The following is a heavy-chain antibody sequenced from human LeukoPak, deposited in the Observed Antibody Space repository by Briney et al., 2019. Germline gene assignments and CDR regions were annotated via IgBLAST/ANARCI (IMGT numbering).Heavy chain of an antibody. Sequence: PGGSLRLSCAASGFTFSSYAMSWVRQAPGKGLEWVSAISGSGGSTYYADSVKGRFTISRDNSKNTLYLQMNSLRAEDTAVYYCARDCTGGSCYSDYWGQGTLVTVSS. J-gene: IGHJ4*02. CDR2: ISGSGGST. CDR1: GFTFSSYA. D-gene: IGHD2-15*01. CDR3: ARDCTGGSCYSDY. V-gene: IGHV3-23*01.